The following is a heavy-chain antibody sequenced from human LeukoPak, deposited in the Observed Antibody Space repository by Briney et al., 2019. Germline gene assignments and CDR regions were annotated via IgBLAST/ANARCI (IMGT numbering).Heavy chain of an antibody. CDR3: AKRNGYYYDSSGYSYFDY. V-gene: IGHV3-23*01. CDR2: ISGSGGST. D-gene: IGHD3-22*01. CDR1: GFTFSSYA. J-gene: IGHJ4*02. Sequence: PGGSLRLSCAASGFTFSSYAMSWVRQAPGKGLEWVSAISGSGGSTYYADSVKGRFTISRDNSKNTLYLQMNSLRAEDTAVYYCAKRNGYYYDSSGYSYFDYWGQGTLVTVSS.